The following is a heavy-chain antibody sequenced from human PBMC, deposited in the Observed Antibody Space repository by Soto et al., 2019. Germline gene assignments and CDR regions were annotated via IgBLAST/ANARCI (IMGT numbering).Heavy chain of an antibody. CDR1: GGSIGTSY. CDR2: IYLTRST. D-gene: IGHD3-10*01. Sequence: PPETLSLTCSVSGGSIGTSYWNLIRQTAGTGLEWIGRIYLTRSTNIHPSLKSRVAMSVDTAKNQFSLKLTSATAADTAVYYCARGGRDGLDLWGQGTMVTVSS. J-gene: IGHJ3*01. V-gene: IGHV4-4*07. CDR3: ARGGRDGLDL.